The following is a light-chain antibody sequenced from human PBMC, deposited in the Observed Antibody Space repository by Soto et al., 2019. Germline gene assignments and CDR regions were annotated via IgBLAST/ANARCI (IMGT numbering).Light chain of an antibody. CDR1: SFDVGGYNY. V-gene: IGLV2-14*01. J-gene: IGLJ2*01. CDR2: EVS. Sequence: QSALTQPASVSGSPGQSITISCAGTSFDVGGYNYVSWYQQHPGKAPKLMIYEVSNRPSGVSNRFSGSKSGNTASLTISGLQAEDEADYYCSSYTSSSTVVFGGGTKLTVL. CDR3: SSYTSSSTVV.